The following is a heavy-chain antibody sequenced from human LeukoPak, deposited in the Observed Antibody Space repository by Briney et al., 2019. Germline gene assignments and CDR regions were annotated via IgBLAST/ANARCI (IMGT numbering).Heavy chain of an antibody. J-gene: IGHJ6*03. CDR1: GFTFSSYS. D-gene: IGHD3-10*01. CDR2: ISSSSSYI. CDR3: ARETDGSGSYGYYYYMDV. V-gene: IGHV3-21*01. Sequence: GGSLRLSCAASGFTFSSYSMNWVRQVPGKGLEWVSSISSSSSYIYYADSVKGRFTISRDNTKNSLYLQMNSLRAEDTAVYYCARETDGSGSYGYYYYMDVWGKGTTVTVSS.